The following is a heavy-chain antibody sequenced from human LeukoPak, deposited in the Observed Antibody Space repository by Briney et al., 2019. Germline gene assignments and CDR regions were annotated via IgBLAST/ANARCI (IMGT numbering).Heavy chain of an antibody. CDR2: TYYRSKWYN. D-gene: IGHD3-9*01. J-gene: IGHJ6*02. V-gene: IGHV6-1*01. CDR1: GDSVSSNSAA. Sequence: SQTLSLTCAIPGDSVSSNSAAWNWIRQSPSRGLEWLGRTYYRSKWYNDYAVSVKSRITINPDTSKNQFSLQLNSVTPEDTAVYYCARSQYDILTGYYYYGMDVWGQGTTVTVSS. CDR3: ARSQYDILTGYYYYGMDV.